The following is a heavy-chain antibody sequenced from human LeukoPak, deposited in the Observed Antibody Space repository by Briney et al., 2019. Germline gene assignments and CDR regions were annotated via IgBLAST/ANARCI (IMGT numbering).Heavy chain of an antibody. CDR2: INHSGST. V-gene: IGHV4-34*01. CDR3: TRPYYYDSSDSPDY. D-gene: IGHD3-22*01. J-gene: IGHJ4*02. Sequence: SETLSLTCAVYGGSFSGYYWSWIRQPPGKGLEWIGEINHSGSTNYNPSLKSQVTISVDTSKKQFSLKLSSVTAADTAVYFCTRPYYYDSSDSPDYWGQGTLVTVSS. CDR1: GGSFSGYY.